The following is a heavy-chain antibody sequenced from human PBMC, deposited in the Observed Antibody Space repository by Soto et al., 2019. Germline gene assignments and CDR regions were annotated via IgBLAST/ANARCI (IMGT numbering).Heavy chain of an antibody. V-gene: IGHV4-59*01. CDR3: ARGRVLDY. CDR2: IYYSGST. J-gene: IGHJ4*01. Sequence: SETLSVTCTVSGGSISSYYWSWIRQPPGKGLEWIGYIYYSGSTNYNPSLKSRVTISVDTSKNQFSLKLSSVTAADTAVYYCARGRVLDYWGQGTLVTVSS. CDR1: GGSISSYY.